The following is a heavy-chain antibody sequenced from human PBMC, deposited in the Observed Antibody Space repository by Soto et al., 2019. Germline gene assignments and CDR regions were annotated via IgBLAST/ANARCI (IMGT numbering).Heavy chain of an antibody. D-gene: IGHD1-7*01. CDR2: ISYDGHNM. Sequence: QVQLVESGGGVVQPGRSLRLSCAASRFTFSNYAIHWVRQAPGKGLEWVAIISYDGHNMYYADSVKGRFTISRDNSKNTLYLQMNSLRAEDTAVYYFAVLELYVDYYGLDVWGQGTTVTVSS. V-gene: IGHV3-30-3*01. CDR3: AVLELYVDYYGLDV. CDR1: RFTFSNYA. J-gene: IGHJ6*02.